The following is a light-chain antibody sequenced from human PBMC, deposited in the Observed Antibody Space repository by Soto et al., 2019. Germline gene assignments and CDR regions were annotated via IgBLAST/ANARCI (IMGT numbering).Light chain of an antibody. CDR3: QEYGRSPMT. CDR1: QSVSSSY. Sequence: EIVLTQSPGTLSLSPGERATLSCRASQSVSSSYLAWYQQKPGQAPRLLIYGASSRDTGVPDRFSGSGSGTDFTLSLSRLGPEDFAVYYCQEYGRSPMTFGQVTKVEIK. J-gene: IGKJ1*01. CDR2: GAS. V-gene: IGKV3-20*01.